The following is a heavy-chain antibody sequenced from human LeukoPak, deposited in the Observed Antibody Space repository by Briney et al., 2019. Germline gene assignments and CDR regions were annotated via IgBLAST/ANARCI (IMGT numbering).Heavy chain of an antibody. CDR3: ATMDTAMVRDY. CDR1: GGSFSGYY. V-gene: IGHV4-59*01. D-gene: IGHD5-18*01. CDR2: IYYSGST. J-gene: IGHJ4*02. Sequence: SETLSLTCAVYGGSFSGYYWSWIRQPPGKGLEWIGYIYYSGSTNYNPSLKSRVTISVDTSKNQFSLKLSSVTAADTAVYYCATMDTAMVRDYWGQGTLVTVSS.